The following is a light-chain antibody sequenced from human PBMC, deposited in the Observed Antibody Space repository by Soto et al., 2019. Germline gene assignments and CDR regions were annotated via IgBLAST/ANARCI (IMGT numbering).Light chain of an antibody. CDR3: NSYTDNNTPV. J-gene: IGLJ2*01. V-gene: IGLV2-14*01. CDR2: DVS. CDR1: GSDVGDFRY. Sequence: QSVLTQPASVSGFPGQSIAISCSGTGSDVGDFRYVSWYQQRPGNAPKVLIYDVSNRPSGVSNRFSGSKSGNTASLTISGLQAEDEADYFCNSYTDNNTPVFGGGTKVSVL.